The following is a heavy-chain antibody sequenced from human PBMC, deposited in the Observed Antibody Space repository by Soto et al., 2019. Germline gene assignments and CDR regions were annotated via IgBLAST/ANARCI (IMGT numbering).Heavy chain of an antibody. J-gene: IGHJ5*02. CDR2: ISSSSSDI. D-gene: IGHD2-21*01. CDR1: GFTFSRYS. Sequence: GWSLRLNCAASGFTFSRYSTNWVRQASGTGLEWVSSISSSSSDIYYADSVKGRFTNSRDNAQNSLYLQMNSLRAEDTAVYYCARNHIKPLSNWFDPWGQGTLGTVSS. CDR3: ARNHIKPLSNWFDP. V-gene: IGHV3-21*01.